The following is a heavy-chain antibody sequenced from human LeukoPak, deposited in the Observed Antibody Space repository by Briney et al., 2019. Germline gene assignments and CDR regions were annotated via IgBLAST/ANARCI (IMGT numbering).Heavy chain of an antibody. V-gene: IGHV3-74*01. CDR3: ARIDNWNDGGY. D-gene: IGHD1-20*01. Sequence: TGGSLRLSCAASGFTFSSYWMHWVRQAPGKGPVWVSRINGDGGDTTYVDSVKGRFTISRDNARNTLFLQMNSLRVEDTAIYYCARIDNWNDGGYWGQGTLVTVSS. J-gene: IGHJ4*02. CDR1: GFTFSSYW. CDR2: INGDGGDT.